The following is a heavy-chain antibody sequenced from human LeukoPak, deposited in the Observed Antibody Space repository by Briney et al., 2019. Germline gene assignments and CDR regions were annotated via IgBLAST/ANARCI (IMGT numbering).Heavy chain of an antibody. V-gene: IGHV3-23*01. Sequence: GGSLRLSCAASGFTFSNYAMSWVRQTPGKGLDWVSAISGDGYSTFYAGPVKGRFTISRDNSKNTLFLQMNNLRAEDTAVYYCAKTYDSSGYSYWGQGTLVTVSS. CDR3: AKTYDSSGYSY. CDR2: ISGDGYST. CDR1: GFTFSNYA. J-gene: IGHJ4*02. D-gene: IGHD3-22*01.